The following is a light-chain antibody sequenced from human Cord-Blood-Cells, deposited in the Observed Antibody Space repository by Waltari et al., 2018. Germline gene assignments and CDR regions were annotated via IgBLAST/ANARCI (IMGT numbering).Light chain of an antibody. CDR1: QSISSW. CDR3: QQYNSYSDP. J-gene: IGKJ2*01. V-gene: IGKV1-5*01. CDR2: YAS. Sequence: DIHMPQSPSTLSASVGDRVTITCRAIQSISSWLAWYQQKPGKAPKLLIYYASSLESGVPSRFSGRGSGKEFTRTSSSLQPDDFAAYYCQQYNSYSDPFGQGTKLEIK.